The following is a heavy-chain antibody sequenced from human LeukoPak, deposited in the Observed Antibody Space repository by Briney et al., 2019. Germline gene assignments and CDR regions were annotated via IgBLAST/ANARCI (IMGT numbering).Heavy chain of an antibody. D-gene: IGHD3-22*01. J-gene: IGHJ4*02. CDR2: IKQDGSEK. CDR1: GFTFSTYW. CDR3: ARDLPTGYYISSGYYEYFLGY. V-gene: IGHV3-7*04. Sequence: PGGSLRLSCAASGFTFSTYWMTWVRQAPGKGLEWVANIKQDGSEKYYVDSLKGRFTISRDNAKNSLFLQMNSLRAEDTAVYYCARDLPTGYYISSGYYEYFLGYWGQGTLVTVSS.